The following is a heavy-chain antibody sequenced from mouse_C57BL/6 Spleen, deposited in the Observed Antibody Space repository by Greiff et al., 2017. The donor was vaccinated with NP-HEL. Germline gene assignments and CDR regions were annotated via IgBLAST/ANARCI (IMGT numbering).Heavy chain of an antibody. Sequence: VQLQQPGAELVRPGSSVKLSCKASGYTFTSYWMDWVKQRPGKGLEWIGNINPSDSETQYNQKFKDKATLTVDKSSSTAYMQLSSLTTEDFAVYDCARLPAQCTSGFAYWGQGTLVTVSA. CDR3: ARLPAQCTSGFAY. J-gene: IGHJ3*01. CDR2: INPSDSET. D-gene: IGHD3-2*02. V-gene: IGHV1-61*01. CDR1: GYTFTSYW.